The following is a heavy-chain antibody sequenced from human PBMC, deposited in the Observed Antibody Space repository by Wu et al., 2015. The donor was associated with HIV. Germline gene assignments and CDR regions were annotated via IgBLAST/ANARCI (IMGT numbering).Heavy chain of an antibody. CDR1: GYTFSDFY. CDR3: ARGSLSSSWFPRGWFVP. CDR2: INPKTGNT. J-gene: IGHJ5*02. Sequence: QVQLVQSGAEVKKPGASVRVSCEASGYTFSDFYIHWVRQAPGQGLEWMGWINPKTGNTDYSRNFRGRVTLTRDTSISTAYMDLSGLKSDDTAIFYCARGSLSSSWFPRGWFVPWGQGNPGHRLL. V-gene: IGHV1-2*02. D-gene: IGHD6-13*01.